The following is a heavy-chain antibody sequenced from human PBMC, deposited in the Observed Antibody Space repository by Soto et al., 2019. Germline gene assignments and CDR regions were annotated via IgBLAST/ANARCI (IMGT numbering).Heavy chain of an antibody. V-gene: IGHV4-34*01. J-gene: IGHJ6*02. CDR2: INHSGST. Sequence: SETLSLTCAVYGGSFSGYYWSWIRQPPGKGLEWIGEINHSGSTNYNPSLKSRVTISVDTSKNQFSLKLSSVTAADTAVYYCARGAPVRGVKTSHLYSYYAMDVWGQGTTVTVSS. D-gene: IGHD3-10*01. CDR3: ARGAPVRGVKTSHLYSYYAMDV. CDR1: GGSFSGYY.